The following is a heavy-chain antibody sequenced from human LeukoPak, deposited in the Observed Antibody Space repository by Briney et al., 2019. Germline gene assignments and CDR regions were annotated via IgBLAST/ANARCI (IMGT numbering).Heavy chain of an antibody. V-gene: IGHV3-30-3*01. CDR1: GFTFSSYA. Sequence: GGSLRLSCAASGFTFSSYAMHWVRQAPGKGLEWAAVISYDGSNKYYADSVKGRFTISRDNSKNTLYLQMNSLRAEDTAVYYCARDGHYYGSGSALRYFQHWGQGTLVTVSS. D-gene: IGHD3-10*01. CDR2: ISYDGSNK. J-gene: IGHJ1*01. CDR3: ARDGHYYGSGSALRYFQH.